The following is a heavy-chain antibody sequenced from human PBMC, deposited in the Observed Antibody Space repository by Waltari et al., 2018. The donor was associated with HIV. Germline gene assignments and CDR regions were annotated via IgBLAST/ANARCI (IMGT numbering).Heavy chain of an antibody. CDR3: VVPSKGRRLIDEYYYYYYGMDV. V-gene: IGHV1-24*01. D-gene: IGHD2-15*01. CDR1: GYTLTELS. Sequence: QVQLVQSGAEVKKPGASVKVSCKVSGYTLTELSMPWVRQGQGTGFAWMGGFDPEDGETIYAQKFQCRVTRTEDTSTDTAYMELSSLRSEDTAVYYCVVPSKGRRLIDEYYYYYYGMDVWGQGTTVTVSS. CDR2: FDPEDGET. J-gene: IGHJ6*02.